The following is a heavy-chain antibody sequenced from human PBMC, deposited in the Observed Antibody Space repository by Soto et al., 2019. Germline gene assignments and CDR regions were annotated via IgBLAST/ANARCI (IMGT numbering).Heavy chain of an antibody. D-gene: IGHD2-2*01. CDR1: GGTFSSYT. J-gene: IGHJ4*02. CDR3: ASEVGPDLRYCSSTSCYGHDY. V-gene: IGHV1-69*02. Sequence: QVQLVQSGAEVKKPGSSVKVSCKASGGTFSSYTISWVRQAPGQGLEWMGRIIPILGIANYAQKFQGRVTITADKSTSTAYMELSNLRSEYTAVYYCASEVGPDLRYCSSTSCYGHDYWGQGTLVTVSS. CDR2: IIPILGIA.